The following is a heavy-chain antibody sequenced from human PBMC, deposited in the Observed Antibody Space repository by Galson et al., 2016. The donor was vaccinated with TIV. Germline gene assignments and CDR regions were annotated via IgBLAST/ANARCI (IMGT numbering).Heavy chain of an antibody. CDR1: GYSVSELS. J-gene: IGHJ4*02. CDR3: DTDLVYYYDSSGYS. CDR2: FDPKTGET. Sequence: SVKVSCKASGYSVSELSMHWVRQAAGKGLEWMGGFDPKTGETVYAQKFQGRVTMTEDTYTDTAYMELTSLRSEDTAVYYCDTDLVYYYDSSGYSWGQGTLVTVSA. V-gene: IGHV1-24*01. D-gene: IGHD3-22*01.